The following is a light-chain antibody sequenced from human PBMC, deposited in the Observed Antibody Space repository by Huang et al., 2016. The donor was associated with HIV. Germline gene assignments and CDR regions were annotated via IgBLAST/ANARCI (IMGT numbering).Light chain of an antibody. Sequence: VMMSQSPATLAASPGERVTLACGAMPSVHTNVAWYQQQPGQPPRLLIYAASTRATGVPARFAGSGSGTEFTLTIDSLQSDDFAVYYCQQYNKSPPEYTFGQGTRLEIK. CDR3: QQYNKSPPEYT. V-gene: IGKV3-15*01. CDR1: PSVHTN. J-gene: IGKJ2*01. CDR2: AAS.